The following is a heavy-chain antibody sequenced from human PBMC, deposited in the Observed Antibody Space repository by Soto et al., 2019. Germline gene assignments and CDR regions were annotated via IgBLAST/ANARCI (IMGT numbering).Heavy chain of an antibody. V-gene: IGHV3-7*05. CDR2: IKQDGSEK. D-gene: IGHD1-20*01. Sequence: GESLKISCAASGFPFSSHWMTWVRQAPGKGLEWVAYIKQDGSEKYYVDSVMGRFTMSRDNTQSSLSLQMNTLRVEDSAVYYCARITSTGYFDSWGQGTLVTVSS. CDR1: GFPFSSHW. CDR3: ARITSTGYFDS. J-gene: IGHJ4*02.